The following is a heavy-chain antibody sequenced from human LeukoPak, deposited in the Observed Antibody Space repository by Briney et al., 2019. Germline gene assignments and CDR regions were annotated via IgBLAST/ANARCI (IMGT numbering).Heavy chain of an antibody. CDR1: GLTMNKYG. J-gene: IGHJ4*02. Sequence: GGSLRLSCAASGLTMNKYGIHWVRQAPGKGLEWVALISHDGENKFYADSVKGRFTISRDNSKNTVYLQMGSLRAEDTSLYYCATITGSRDYWGQGSLVTVFS. D-gene: IGHD1-20*01. V-gene: IGHV3-30*02. CDR3: ATITGSRDY. CDR2: ISHDGENK.